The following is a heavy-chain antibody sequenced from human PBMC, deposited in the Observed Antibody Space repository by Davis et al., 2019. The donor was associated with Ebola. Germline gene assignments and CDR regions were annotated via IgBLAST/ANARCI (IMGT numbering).Heavy chain of an antibody. V-gene: IGHV5-51*01. CDR3: ARLSYYYGSGDY. CDR2: IYPGDSDT. J-gene: IGHJ4*02. CDR1: GYRFTSYW. D-gene: IGHD3-10*01. Sequence: PGGSLRLSCQASGYRFTSYWIGWVRQMPGKGLEWMGIIYPGDSDTRYSPSFQGQVTISADKSISTAYLQWSSLKASDTAMYYCARLSYYYGSGDYWGQGTLVTVSS.